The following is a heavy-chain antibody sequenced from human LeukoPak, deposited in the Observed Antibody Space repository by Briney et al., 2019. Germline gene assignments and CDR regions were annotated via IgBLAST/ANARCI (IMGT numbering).Heavy chain of an antibody. D-gene: IGHD2-2*01. Sequence: GASVKVSCKASGCTFSSYAISWVRQAPGQGLEWMGGIIPIFGTANYAQKFQGRVTITADESTSTAYMELSSLRSEDTALYYCAAKMLDCSSTSCYANSRRYYYYYGMDVWGQGTTVTVSS. CDR2: IIPIFGTA. CDR1: GCTFSSYA. J-gene: IGHJ6*02. CDR3: AAKMLDCSSTSCYANSRRYYYYYGMDV. V-gene: IGHV1-69*13.